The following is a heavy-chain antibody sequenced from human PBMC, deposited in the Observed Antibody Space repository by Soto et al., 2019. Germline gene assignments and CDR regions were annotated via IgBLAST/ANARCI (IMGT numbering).Heavy chain of an antibody. V-gene: IGHV4-59*01. CDR1: GGSISSYY. CDR2: IYYSGST. Sequence: QVQLQESGPGLVKPSETLSLTCTVSGGSISSYYWSWIRQPPGKGLEWIGYIYYSGSTNYNPSLKSRVTISVDTSKNQFSLKLSSVTAADTAVYYCARVPRSRGFSGYFFDYWGQGTLVTVSS. J-gene: IGHJ4*02. D-gene: IGHD3-22*01. CDR3: ARVPRSRGFSGYFFDY.